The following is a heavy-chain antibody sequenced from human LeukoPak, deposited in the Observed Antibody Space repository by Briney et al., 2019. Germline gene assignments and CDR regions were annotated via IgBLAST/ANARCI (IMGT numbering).Heavy chain of an antibody. V-gene: IGHV4-61*02. Sequence: PSETLSLTCTVSGGSISSGSYYWNWIRQPAGRGLEWIGRIYTSGSTNYNPSLKSRVTISVDTSKNQFSLKLSSVTAADTAVYYCARDDGTYYHDWGQGTLVTVSS. CDR2: IYTSGST. D-gene: IGHD1-26*01. CDR3: ARDDGTYYHD. J-gene: IGHJ4*02. CDR1: GGSISSGSYY.